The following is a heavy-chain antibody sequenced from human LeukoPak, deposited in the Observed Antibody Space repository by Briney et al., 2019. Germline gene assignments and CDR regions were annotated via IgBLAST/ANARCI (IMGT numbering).Heavy chain of an antibody. V-gene: IGHV3-15*04. J-gene: IGHJ4*02. D-gene: IGHD3-10*01. Sequence: GGSLILSCAASGFSLSDAWMSWVRQIPGKGLGWVGRIESKTDGGTTDYAAPVNGRFTISRDDLTNTLYLQMNSLKSEDTAVYYCTTYGSGRKFDYWGQGILVTVSS. CDR3: TTYGSGRKFDY. CDR2: IESKTDGGTT. CDR1: GFSLSDAW.